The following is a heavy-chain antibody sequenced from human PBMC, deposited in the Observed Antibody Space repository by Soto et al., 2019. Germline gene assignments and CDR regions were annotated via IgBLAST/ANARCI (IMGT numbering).Heavy chain of an antibody. Sequence: PGGALSLCCRSSAVKGNVHGIRWGRHAPGKGLEWVAFISNDGRAQYYADSVKGRFTISRDYSKNTVDLQMNSLRNEETAVYYCASDIWSGAYKWFDPWGPATLVTVSS. CDR2: ISNDGRAQ. J-gene: IGHJ5*02. CDR1: AVKGNVHG. V-gene: IGHV3-30*03. CDR3: ASDIWSGAYKWFDP. D-gene: IGHD3-3*01.